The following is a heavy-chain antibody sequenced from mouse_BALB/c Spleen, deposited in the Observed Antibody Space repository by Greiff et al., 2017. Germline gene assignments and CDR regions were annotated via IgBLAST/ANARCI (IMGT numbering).Heavy chain of an antibody. CDR2: ISSGGST. V-gene: IGHV5-6-5*01. J-gene: IGHJ2*01. Sequence: EVKLVESGGGLVKPGGSLKLSCAASGFTFSSYAMSWVRQTPEKRLEWVASISSGGSTYYPDSVKGRFTISRDNARNILYLQMSSLRSEDTAMYYCAREDGITYYFDYWGQGTTLTVSS. D-gene: IGHD2-4*01. CDR1: GFTFSSYA. CDR3: AREDGITYYFDY.